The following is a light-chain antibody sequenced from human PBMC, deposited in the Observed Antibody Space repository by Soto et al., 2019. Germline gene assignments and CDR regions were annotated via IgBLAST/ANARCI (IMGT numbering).Light chain of an antibody. V-gene: IGKV1-39*01. J-gene: IGKJ2*01. Sequence: DIQMTQSPSSLSASVGDRVTITCRASQAISNYLNWYQQKPGKAPQRLIYVASVLQSGVPARFSGSGSGTDFTLTISSLQPEDFATYYCQQSYTTPRTFGQGTRLDIQ. CDR3: QQSYTTPRT. CDR2: VAS. CDR1: QAISNY.